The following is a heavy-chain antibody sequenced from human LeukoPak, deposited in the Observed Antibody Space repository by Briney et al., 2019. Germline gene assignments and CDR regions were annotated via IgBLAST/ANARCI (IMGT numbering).Heavy chain of an antibody. CDR1: GFTFSSYA. CDR3: AXXXXSGSYNFASTGIIDY. Sequence: GGSLRLSCAASGFTFSSYAMSWVRQAPGKGLEWVSAISGSGGSTYYADSVKGRFTISRDNSKNTLYLQMNSLRAEDTAVYYCAXXXXSGSYNFASTGIIDYWGQGTLVTVSS. D-gene: IGHD1-26*01. CDR2: ISGSGGST. J-gene: IGHJ4*02. V-gene: IGHV3-23*01.